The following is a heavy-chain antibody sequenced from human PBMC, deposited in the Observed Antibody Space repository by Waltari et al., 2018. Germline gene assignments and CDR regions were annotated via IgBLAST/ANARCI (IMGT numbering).Heavy chain of an antibody. V-gene: IGHV4-31*03. J-gene: IGHJ5*02. CDR2: IYNSGST. CDR3: ASQLELQGASWFDP. D-gene: IGHD1-7*01. Sequence: QVQLQESGPGLVKPSQTLSLTCTVSGASISSGGAYWSWIRQHPGKGLEWIGYIYNSGSTYYNPSLKSRVTISVDTSKNQFSLKLSSVTAADTAVYYCASQLELQGASWFDPWGQGTLVTVSS. CDR1: GASISSGGAY.